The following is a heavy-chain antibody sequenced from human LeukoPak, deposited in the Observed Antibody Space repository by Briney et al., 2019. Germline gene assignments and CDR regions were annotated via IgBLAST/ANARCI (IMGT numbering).Heavy chain of an antibody. CDR3: AAVDDSWSGYFSSSPYYYYVDV. V-gene: IGHV1-24*01. Sequence: ASVKVSCKVSGHTLTALPMHWVRQAPGKGLEWMGSFDPHDDETIYARNFLGRVTMTEDTSTNTAFMELTDLRSEDTAVYYCAAVDDSWSGYFSSSPYYYYVDVWGGGTTVTVSS. J-gene: IGHJ6*03. CDR1: GHTLTALP. CDR2: FDPHDDET. D-gene: IGHD3-3*01.